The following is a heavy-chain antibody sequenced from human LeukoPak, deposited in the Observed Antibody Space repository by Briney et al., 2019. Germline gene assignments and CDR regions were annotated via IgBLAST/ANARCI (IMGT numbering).Heavy chain of an antibody. J-gene: IGHJ4*02. CDR1: GYSLTDYY. CDR3: AREPYYYDRSGYFQGGTYFDY. Sequence: GASVTVSCKASGYSLTDYYVHWVRQAPGQGLEWMGWLIPNTGGTNYALKFQGRVTMTRDTSISTAYMELTRLRSDDTAVYYCAREPYYYDRSGYFQGGTYFDYWGQGTLVTVSS. CDR2: LIPNTGGT. V-gene: IGHV1-2*02. D-gene: IGHD3-22*01.